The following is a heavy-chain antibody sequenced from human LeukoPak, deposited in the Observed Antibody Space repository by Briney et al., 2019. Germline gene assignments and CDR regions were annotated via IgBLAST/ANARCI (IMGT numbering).Heavy chain of an antibody. Sequence: SETLSLTCAVYGGSFSGYYWSWIRQPPGKGLEWIGEINHSGSTNYNPSLKSRVTISVDTSKNQFSLKLSSVTAADTAVYYCARLGRRWLQLSPHFDYWGQGTLVTVSS. CDR1: GGSFSGYY. J-gene: IGHJ4*02. CDR2: INHSGST. V-gene: IGHV4-34*01. CDR3: ARLGRRWLQLSPHFDY. D-gene: IGHD5-24*01.